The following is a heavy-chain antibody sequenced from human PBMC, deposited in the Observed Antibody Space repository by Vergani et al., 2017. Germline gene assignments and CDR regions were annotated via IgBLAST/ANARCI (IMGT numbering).Heavy chain of an antibody. D-gene: IGHD2-2*01. Sequence: QVQLVQSGAEVKKPGASVKVSCKASGYTFTGYYMHWVRQAPGQGLEWMGWINPNSGGTNYAQKFQGWVTMTRDTSISTAYMELSRLRSDDTAVYYCARARPGCSSTSGPVDCWGQGTLVTVS. V-gene: IGHV1-2*04. CDR3: ARARPGCSSTSGPVDC. CDR1: GYTFTGYY. J-gene: IGHJ4*02. CDR2: INPNSGGT.